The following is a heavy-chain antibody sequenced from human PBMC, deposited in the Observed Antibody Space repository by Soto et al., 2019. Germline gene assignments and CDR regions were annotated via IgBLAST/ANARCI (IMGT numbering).Heavy chain of an antibody. Sequence: EVQLVESGGGLVKPGGSLRLSCAGSGFSFSNAWMNWVRQAPGKGLEWVGRSKRKIDGEATDYAAPVKGRFTVSRDDSKSALYLHMNSLKGDDTAVYYCTTGSVEGVWGQGTTVTVSS. D-gene: IGHD2-15*01. CDR3: TTGSVEGV. CDR1: GFSFSNAW. V-gene: IGHV3-15*07. CDR2: SKRKIDGEAT. J-gene: IGHJ6*02.